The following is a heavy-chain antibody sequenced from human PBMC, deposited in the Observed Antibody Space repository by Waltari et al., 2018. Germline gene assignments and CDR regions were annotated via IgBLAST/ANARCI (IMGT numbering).Heavy chain of an antibody. Sequence: QVQLVQSGAEVKKPGASVKISCKTSEYTFTSSYIHWVRQAPGQGLEWMGIINPGGGSTIYAPKFQGRVTMTRDTSTSTVYMELSSLRSEDTAVYYCALDTGALWMDVWGQGTTVTVSS. V-gene: IGHV1-46*01. D-gene: IGHD2-21*01. J-gene: IGHJ6*02. CDR1: EYTFTSSY. CDR2: INPGGGST. CDR3: ALDTGALWMDV.